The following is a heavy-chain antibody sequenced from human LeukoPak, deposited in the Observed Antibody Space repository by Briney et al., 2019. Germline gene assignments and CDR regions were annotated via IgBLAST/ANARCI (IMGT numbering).Heavy chain of an antibody. CDR3: ARDPGDHLEWFPTYYMDV. Sequence: ASVKVSCKASGYTFTSYYMHWVRQAPGQGLEWMGIINPSGGSTSYAQKFQGRVTMTRDMSTSTVYMELSRLRSDDTAVYYCARDPGDHLEWFPTYYMDVWGKGTTVTVSS. J-gene: IGHJ6*03. V-gene: IGHV1-46*01. CDR2: INPSGGST. D-gene: IGHD3-3*01. CDR1: GYTFTSYY.